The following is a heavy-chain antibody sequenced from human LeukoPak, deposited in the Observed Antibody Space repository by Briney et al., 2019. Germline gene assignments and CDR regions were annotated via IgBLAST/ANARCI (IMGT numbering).Heavy chain of an antibody. CDR2: IYSGGST. D-gene: IGHD4-11*01. J-gene: IGHJ3*02. V-gene: IGHV3-66*01. CDR3: ARGYTNYGYVFDI. CDR1: GFTFDDYG. Sequence: GGSLRLSCAASGFTFDDYGMSWVRQAPGKGLEWVSVIYSGGSTYYADSVKGRFTISRDNAKNLLYLQMNSLRAEDTAVYYCARGYTNYGYVFDIWGQGTMVTVSS.